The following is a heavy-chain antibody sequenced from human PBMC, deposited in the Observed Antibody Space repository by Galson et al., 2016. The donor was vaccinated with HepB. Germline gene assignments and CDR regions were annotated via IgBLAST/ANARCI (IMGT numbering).Heavy chain of an antibody. CDR3: AREEDHYKGSGNSFRIDF. Sequence: SVKVSCKASGYTFINYGISWVRQAPGQGLEWMGWISPYNGDTYYAQKFQHRVVLTTDTSTNTAYMELRSLRSDDTAVFFCAREEDHYKGSGNSFRIDFWGQGTLVTVSS. CDR2: ISPYNGDT. D-gene: IGHD3-10*01. V-gene: IGHV1-18*01. J-gene: IGHJ4*02. CDR1: GYTFINYG.